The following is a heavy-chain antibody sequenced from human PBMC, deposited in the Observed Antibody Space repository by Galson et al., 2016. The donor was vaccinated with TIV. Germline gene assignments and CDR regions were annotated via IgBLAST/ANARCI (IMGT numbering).Heavy chain of an antibody. Sequence: SVKVSCKASGGSFSTHTFNWVRQAPGQGLEWMGGIVPLFRTTNYAQKFQGRVTFTADEGSSTAYMEVSRLTPDDTAVYYCAKDRNTALDTYYYYYGMDVWGHGTTVTVSS. CDR2: IVPLFRTT. CDR3: AKDRNTALDTYYYYYGMDV. V-gene: IGHV1-69*13. D-gene: IGHD5-18*01. CDR1: GGSFSTHT. J-gene: IGHJ6*02.